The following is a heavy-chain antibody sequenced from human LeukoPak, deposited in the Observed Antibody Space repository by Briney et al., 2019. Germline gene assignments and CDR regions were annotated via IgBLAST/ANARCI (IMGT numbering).Heavy chain of an antibody. CDR1: GYTFTGYY. V-gene: IGHV1-2*02. CDR2: INPNSGGT. D-gene: IGHD5-12*01. CDR3: ARGDSGYDVFDY. Sequence: ASVKVSCKASGYTFTGYYMHWVRQAPGQGLEWMGWINPNSGGTNYAQKFQGRVTMTRDTSISTAYMELSRPRSDDTAVYYCARGDSGYDVFDYWGQGTLVTVSS. J-gene: IGHJ4*02.